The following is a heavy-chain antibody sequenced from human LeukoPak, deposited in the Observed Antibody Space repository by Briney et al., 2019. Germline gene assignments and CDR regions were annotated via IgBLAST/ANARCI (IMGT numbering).Heavy chain of an antibody. Sequence: ASVKVSCKASGYTFTDYYMHWVRQAPGQGLEWMGWVNPNSGSTNYAQNFQGRVTMTRDTSISTAYMELSRLRSDDTAVYYCARDSSYYDSSADNRFDPWGQGTLVTVSS. CDR3: ARDSSYYDSSADNRFDP. CDR2: VNPNSGST. CDR1: GYTFTDYY. D-gene: IGHD3-22*01. J-gene: IGHJ5*02. V-gene: IGHV1-2*02.